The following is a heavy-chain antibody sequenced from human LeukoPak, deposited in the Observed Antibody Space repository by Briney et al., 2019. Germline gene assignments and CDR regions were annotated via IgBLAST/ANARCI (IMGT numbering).Heavy chain of an antibody. CDR1: VGTLSHYT. D-gene: IGHD5-18*01. J-gene: IGHJ5*02. V-gene: IGHV1-69*04. CDR2: IFPILGIA. CDR3: ARESLNISNVDTDWFDP. Sequence: SSVQVSRQASVGTLSHYTISWLRQAPGQAREWMGMIFPILGIANYAQKLQGRVTITPDKTTSTASMELSSLRSEDTAAYYCARESLNISNVDTDWFDPWGQGTLVTVSS.